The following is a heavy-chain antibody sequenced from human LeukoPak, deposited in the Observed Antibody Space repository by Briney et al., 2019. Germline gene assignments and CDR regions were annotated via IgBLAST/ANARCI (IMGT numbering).Heavy chain of an antibody. Sequence: GGSLRLSCAASGFPFSNYAMTWVRQAPGKGLERVSGISDSGDRTYYADSVKGRFTISRDNSKNMLYLQMNSLRVEDTALYYCAKGLGTSGYLDYWGQGTLVTVSS. J-gene: IGHJ4*02. CDR2: ISDSGDRT. V-gene: IGHV3-23*01. D-gene: IGHD3-22*01. CDR3: AKGLGTSGYLDY. CDR1: GFPFSNYA.